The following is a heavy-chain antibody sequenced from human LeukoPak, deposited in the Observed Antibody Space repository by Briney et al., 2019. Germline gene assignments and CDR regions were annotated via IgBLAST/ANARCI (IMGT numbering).Heavy chain of an antibody. CDR2: ISYDGSNK. CDR3: ARAPTEWEPDAFDI. J-gene: IGHJ3*02. D-gene: IGHD1-26*01. Sequence: GGSLRLSCAASGFTFSSYSMNWVRQAPGKGLEWVAVISYDGSNKYYADSVKGRFTISRDNSKNTLYLQMNSLRAEDTAVYYCARAPTEWEPDAFDIWGQGTMVTVSS. CDR1: GFTFSSYS. V-gene: IGHV3-30*03.